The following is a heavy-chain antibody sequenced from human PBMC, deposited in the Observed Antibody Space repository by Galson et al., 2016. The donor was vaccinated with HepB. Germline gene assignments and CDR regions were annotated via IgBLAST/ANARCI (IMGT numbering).Heavy chain of an antibody. CDR2: IWSGGIKK. Sequence: SLRLSCAGSGFSCSAYAVHWVRQTPGKGLEWVAVIWSGGIKKYYADSVEGRFTISKDNSENTVYLQVDTLRVEATAMYYCASSVVVAGIIDYWGQGTLVTVAS. D-gene: IGHD2-2*01. J-gene: IGHJ4*02. CDR1: GFSCSAYA. V-gene: IGHV3-33*01. CDR3: ASSVVVAGIIDY.